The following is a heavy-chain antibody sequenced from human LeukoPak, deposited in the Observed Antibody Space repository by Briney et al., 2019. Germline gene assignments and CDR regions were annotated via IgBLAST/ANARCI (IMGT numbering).Heavy chain of an antibody. CDR1: GFTFSSYA. D-gene: IGHD2-2*01. V-gene: IGHV3-23*01. Sequence: PGGPLRLSCAASGFTFSSYAMSWVRQAPGKGLEWVSGTSGTGISTYYADSVKGRFTISRDNSKNTLYLQMNSLRAEDTAVYYCAKFACSSTSCSLPFEYWGQGTLVTVSS. CDR2: TSGTGIST. CDR3: AKFACSSTSCSLPFEY. J-gene: IGHJ4*02.